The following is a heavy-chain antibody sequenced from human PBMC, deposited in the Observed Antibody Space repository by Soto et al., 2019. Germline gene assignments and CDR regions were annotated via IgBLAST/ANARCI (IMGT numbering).Heavy chain of an antibody. CDR3: ARDLDYGDYEVYGMDV. D-gene: IGHD4-17*01. CDR2: ISSSSSTI. V-gene: IGHV3-48*02. J-gene: IGHJ6*02. CDR1: GFTFSSYS. Sequence: GGSLRLSCAASGFTFSSYSMNWVRQAPGKGLEWVSYISSSSSTIYYADSVKGRFTISRDNAKNSLYLQMNSLRDEDTAVYYCARDLDYGDYEVYGMDVWGQGTTVTVSS.